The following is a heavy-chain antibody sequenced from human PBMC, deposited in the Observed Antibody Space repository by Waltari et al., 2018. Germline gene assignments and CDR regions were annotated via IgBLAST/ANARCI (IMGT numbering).Heavy chain of an antibody. V-gene: IGHV3-30*02. D-gene: IGHD5-12*01. J-gene: IGHJ4*02. Sequence: QVQLVESGGGVVQPGGSLRLSCAASGFTFSRYVMHWVRQAPGKGLEWVAFIRYDGSNKYYADSVKGRFTISRDNSKNTQYLQMNSLRAEDTAVYYCAKDGRGGYDPRYFDYWGQGTLVTVSS. CDR1: GFTFSRYV. CDR3: AKDGRGGYDPRYFDY. CDR2: IRYDGSNK.